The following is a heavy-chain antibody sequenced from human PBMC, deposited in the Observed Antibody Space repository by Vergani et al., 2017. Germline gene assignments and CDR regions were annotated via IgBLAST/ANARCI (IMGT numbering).Heavy chain of an antibody. CDR1: GGSISSSSYY. D-gene: IGHD3-16*01. V-gene: IGHV4-39*02. J-gene: IGHJ4*02. Sequence: QLQLRESGPGLVKPSETLSLTCTVSGGSISSSSYYWGWIRQSPGKGLEYIGNIYHSGTTSYNASLKSRVTISLDTSKNHFSLHLSSVTAADTAVYYCATLLTGGIDFWGQGTLVTVSS. CDR3: ATLLTGGIDF. CDR2: IYHSGTT.